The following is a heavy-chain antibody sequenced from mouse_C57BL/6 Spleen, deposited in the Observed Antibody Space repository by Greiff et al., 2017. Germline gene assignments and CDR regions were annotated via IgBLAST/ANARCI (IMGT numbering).Heavy chain of an antibody. CDR3: TSAYYYGRAFDY. CDR1: GYTFTDYE. J-gene: IGHJ2*01. D-gene: IGHD1-1*01. CDR2: IDPETGGT. Sequence: VQLQQSGAELVRPGASVTLSCKASGYTFTDYEMHWVKQTPVHGLEWIGAIDPETGGTAYNQKFKGKAILTAAKSSSTAYMELRSLTSADSALSACTSAYYYGRAFDYWGQGTTLTVSS. V-gene: IGHV1-15*01.